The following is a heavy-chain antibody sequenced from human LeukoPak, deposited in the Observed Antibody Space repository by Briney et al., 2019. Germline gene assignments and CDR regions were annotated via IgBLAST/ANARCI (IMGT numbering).Heavy chain of an antibody. Sequence: GGSLRLSCEASGFTFSTYGMHWVRQAPGKGLEWVAYIRYDGSNKYYTDSVKGRFTISRDNSKNTLYLQVNSLRAEDTAVYYCARRAGAYSHPYDYWGQGTLVTVSS. CDR3: ARRAGAYSHPYDY. CDR1: GFTFSTYG. CDR2: IRYDGSNK. D-gene: IGHD4/OR15-4a*01. V-gene: IGHV3-30*02. J-gene: IGHJ4*02.